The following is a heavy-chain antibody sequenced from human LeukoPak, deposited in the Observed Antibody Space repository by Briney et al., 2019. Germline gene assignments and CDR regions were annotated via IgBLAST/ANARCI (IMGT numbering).Heavy chain of an antibody. CDR2: INSDGSST. CDR1: GFTFSSYW. D-gene: IGHD3-22*01. V-gene: IGHV3-74*01. CDR3: ARDLDYYDSSGPKIIYYYGMDV. J-gene: IGHJ6*02. Sequence: PGGSLRLSCAASGFTFSSYWMHWVRQAPGKGLVWVSRINSDGSSTSYADSVKGRFTISRDNAKNTLYLQMNSLRAEDTAVYYCARDLDYYDSSGPKIIYYYGMDVWGQGTTVTVSS.